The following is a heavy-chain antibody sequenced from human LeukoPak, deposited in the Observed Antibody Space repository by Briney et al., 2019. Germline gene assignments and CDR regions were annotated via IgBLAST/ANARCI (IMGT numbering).Heavy chain of an antibody. Sequence: SETLSLTCSVSDGSIRTYYWSWIRQSPGQGLEWIGNIYYRGDINYNPSLKSRVIISVDTSKNQFSLKVTSLTAADTAVYYCATNKDWAEADWGQGTLVIVSS. CDR1: DGSIRTYY. V-gene: IGHV4-59*03. CDR3: ATNKDWAEAD. CDR2: IYYRGDI. J-gene: IGHJ4*02. D-gene: IGHD3/OR15-3a*01.